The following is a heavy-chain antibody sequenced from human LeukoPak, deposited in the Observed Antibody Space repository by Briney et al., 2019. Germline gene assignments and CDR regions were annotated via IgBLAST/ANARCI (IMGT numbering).Heavy chain of an antibody. J-gene: IGHJ6*02. Sequence: SETLSLTCTVSGGSISSSSYYWGWIRQPPGKGLEWIGSIYYSGSTYYNPSPKSRVTISVDTSKNQFSLKLSSVTAADTAVYYCASTSKQYYYYGMDVWGQGTTVTVSS. CDR2: IYYSGST. CDR3: ASTSKQYYYYGMDV. CDR1: GGSISSSSYY. D-gene: IGHD1-1*01. V-gene: IGHV4-39*07.